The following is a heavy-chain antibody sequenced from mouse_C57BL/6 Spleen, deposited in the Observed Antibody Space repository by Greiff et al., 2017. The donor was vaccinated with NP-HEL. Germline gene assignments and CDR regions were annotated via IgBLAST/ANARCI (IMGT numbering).Heavy chain of an antibody. D-gene: IGHD1-1*01. CDR1: GYSFTGYY. V-gene: IGHV1-42*01. J-gene: IGHJ2*01. CDR3: ARSDYYGLYYFDY. CDR2: INPSTGGT. Sequence: VQLQQSGPELVKPGASVKISCKASGYSFTGYYMNWVKQSPEKSLEWIGEINPSTGGTTYNQKFKAKATLTVDKSSSTAYMQLKSLTSEDSAVYYCARSDYYGLYYFDYWGQGTTLTVSS.